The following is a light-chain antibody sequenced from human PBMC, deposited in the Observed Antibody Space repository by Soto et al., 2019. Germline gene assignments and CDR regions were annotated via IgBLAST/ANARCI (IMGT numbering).Light chain of an antibody. CDR1: QSVSSN. CDR3: QQYNNWPPEP. Sequence: EIVMTQSPATLSVSPGERATLSCRASQSVSSNLAWYQQKPGQAPRLLIYGASTRANGIPARFSGSGSGTEFTHTINSLQSEDFGVYYCQQYNNWPPEPFGQGPKVYIK. V-gene: IGKV3-15*01. J-gene: IGKJ1*01. CDR2: GAS.